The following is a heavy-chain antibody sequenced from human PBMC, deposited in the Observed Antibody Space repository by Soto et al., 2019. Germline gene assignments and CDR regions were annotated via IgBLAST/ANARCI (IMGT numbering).Heavy chain of an antibody. CDR2: IYHSGST. J-gene: IGHJ3*02. D-gene: IGHD2-15*01. Sequence: QLQLQESGSGLVKPSQTLSLTCAVSGGSISSGGYSWSWIRQPPGKGLEWIGYIYHSGSTYYNPSLKRRVTIAVDRFKNQCALKLSSVTAADTAVYYCASGRIGVIGPVGAFDIWGQGTMVTVSS. CDR1: GGSISSGGYS. CDR3: ASGRIGVIGPVGAFDI. V-gene: IGHV4-30-2*01.